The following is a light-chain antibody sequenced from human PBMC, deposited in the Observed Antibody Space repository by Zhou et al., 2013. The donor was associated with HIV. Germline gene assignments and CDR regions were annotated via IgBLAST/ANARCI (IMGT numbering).Light chain of an antibody. CDR3: QQSGVSLT. V-gene: IGKV3-20*01. Sequence: EIVLTQSPATLSLSPGERAILSCRASQSVSNYLAWYRQKPGQAPRLLIYSASSRATGIPDRFSGSGSGTDFTLTISRLEPEDFAVYYCQQSGVSLTFGGGTKVEIK. J-gene: IGKJ4*01. CDR2: SAS. CDR1: QSVSNY.